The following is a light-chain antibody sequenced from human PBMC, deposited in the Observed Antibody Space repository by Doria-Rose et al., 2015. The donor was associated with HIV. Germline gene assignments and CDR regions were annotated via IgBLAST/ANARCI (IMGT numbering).Light chain of an antibody. CDR1: QGISSY. CDR2: GAA. J-gene: IGKJ4*01. Sequence: DIQMTQSPSSLSASVGDRVTITCRASQGISSYLAWYQQKPGKAPKLLTYGAATLQSGVPSRFSGSGSGTEFTLTISSLQPEDFATYYCQQLNSYPPPFGGGTKVEIK. CDR3: QQLNSYPPP. V-gene: IGKV1-9*01.